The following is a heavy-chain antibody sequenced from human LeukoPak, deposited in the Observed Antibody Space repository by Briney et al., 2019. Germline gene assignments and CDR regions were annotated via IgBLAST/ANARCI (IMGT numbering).Heavy chain of an antibody. CDR1: GFTFSSYA. Sequence: GGSLRLSCAASGFTFSSYAMSWVRQAPGKGLEWASAISGSGGSTYYADSVKGRFTISRDNSKNTLYLQMNSLRAEDTAVYYCAKEKRTTMIVVVISPFDYWGQGTLVTVSS. J-gene: IGHJ4*02. V-gene: IGHV3-23*01. D-gene: IGHD3-22*01. CDR3: AKEKRTTMIVVVISPFDY. CDR2: ISGSGGST.